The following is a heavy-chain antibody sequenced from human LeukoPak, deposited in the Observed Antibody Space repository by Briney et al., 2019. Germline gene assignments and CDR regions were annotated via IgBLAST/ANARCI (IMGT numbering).Heavy chain of an antibody. D-gene: IGHD2-8*01. J-gene: IGHJ5*02. Sequence: SETLSLTCTVSGGSISSGSYYWSWIRQPAGKGLEWIGRIYTSGSTNYNPSLKSRVTISVDTSKNQFSLKLSSVTAADTAVYYCARPQGYCTNGVCPSGVWFDPWGQGTLVTVSS. CDR2: IYTSGST. CDR3: ARPQGYCTNGVCPSGVWFDP. CDR1: GGSISSGSYY. V-gene: IGHV4-61*02.